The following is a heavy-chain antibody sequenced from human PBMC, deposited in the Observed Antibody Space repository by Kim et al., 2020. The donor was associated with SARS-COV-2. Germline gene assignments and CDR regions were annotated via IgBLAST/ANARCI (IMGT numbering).Heavy chain of an antibody. J-gene: IGHJ4*02. Sequence: PSITSRVTISVDTSKDPFSLKLSSVTAADTAVYYCARGCSSTSCQNYWGQGTLVTVSS. V-gene: IGHV4-34*01. D-gene: IGHD2-2*01. CDR3: ARGCSSTSCQNY.